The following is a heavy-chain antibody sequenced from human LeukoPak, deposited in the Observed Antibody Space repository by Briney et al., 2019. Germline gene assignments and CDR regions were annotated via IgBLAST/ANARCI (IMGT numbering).Heavy chain of an antibody. CDR2: INPNSGGT. Sequence: ASVKVSCKASGYTFTGYYMHWVRQAPGQGLEWMGWINPNSGGTNYAQRFQGRVTMTRDTSISTAYMELSRLRSDDTAVYYCAREEPVAATGPDYSGQGTLVTVSS. CDR3: AREEPVAATGPDY. CDR1: GYTFTGYY. V-gene: IGHV1-2*02. D-gene: IGHD6-19*01. J-gene: IGHJ4*02.